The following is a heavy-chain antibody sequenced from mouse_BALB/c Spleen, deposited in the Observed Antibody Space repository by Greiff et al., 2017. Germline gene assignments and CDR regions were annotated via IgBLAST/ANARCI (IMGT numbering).Heavy chain of an antibody. CDR1: GFTFSSYA. D-gene: IGHD1-1*01. Sequence: GHLVESGGGLVKPGGSLKLSCAASGFTFSSYAMSWVRQTPEKRLEWVASISSGGSTYYPDSVKGRFTISRDNARNILYLQMSSLRSEDTAMYYCARLPYYYGSSYWYFDVWGAGTTVTVSS. CDR2: ISSGGST. J-gene: IGHJ1*01. V-gene: IGHV5-6-5*01. CDR3: ARLPYYYGSSYWYFDV.